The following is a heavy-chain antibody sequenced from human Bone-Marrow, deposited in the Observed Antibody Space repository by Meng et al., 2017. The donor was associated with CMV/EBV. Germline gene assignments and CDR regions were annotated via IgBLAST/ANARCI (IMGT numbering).Heavy chain of an antibody. J-gene: IGHJ6*02. CDR1: GFTFSSYS. CDR2: ISSSSSYI. CDR3: AREGDRITIFGVAPFTYGMDV. Sequence: GGSLRLSCAASGFTFSSYSMNWVRQAPGKGLEWVSSISSSSSYIYYADSVKGRFTISRDNAKNSLYLQMNSLRAEDTAVYYCAREGDRITIFGVAPFTYGMDVWGQGTTFTVSS. V-gene: IGHV3-21*01. D-gene: IGHD3-3*01.